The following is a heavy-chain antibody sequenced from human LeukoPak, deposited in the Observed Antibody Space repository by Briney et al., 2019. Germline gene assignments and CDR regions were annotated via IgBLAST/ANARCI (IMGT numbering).Heavy chain of an antibody. V-gene: IGHV3-21*01. CDR1: GFTFSSYS. J-gene: IGHJ4*02. Sequence: PGGSLRLSCAASGFTFSSYSMNWVRQAPGKGLEWVSSISSSSSYIYYADSVKGRFTISRDNAKNSLYLQMNSLRAKDTAVYYCARVLPDYYGSGSYFDYWGQGTLVTVSS. D-gene: IGHD3-10*01. CDR3: ARVLPDYYGSGSYFDY. CDR2: ISSSSSYI.